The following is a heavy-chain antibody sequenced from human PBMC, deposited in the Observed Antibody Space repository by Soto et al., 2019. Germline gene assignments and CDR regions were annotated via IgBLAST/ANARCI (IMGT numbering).Heavy chain of an antibody. J-gene: IGHJ4*02. D-gene: IGHD4-17*01. CDR3: ARDVPMETTGGPDY. CDR1: GYTFTSYG. Sequence: QVQLVQSGVEVEKPGASVKVSCKASGYTFTSYGVCWVRQAPGQGLEWMGWISAYNGNTNYAQKFQGRVTMTTDTTTSTAYMELRSLRSDDTAVYYCARDVPMETTGGPDYWCQGTLVTVSS. V-gene: IGHV1-18*01. CDR2: ISAYNGNT.